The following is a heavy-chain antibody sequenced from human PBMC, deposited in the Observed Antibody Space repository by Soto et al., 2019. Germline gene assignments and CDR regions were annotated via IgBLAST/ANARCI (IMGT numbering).Heavy chain of an antibody. CDR2: ISAYNGNT. D-gene: IGHD3-9*01. CDR1: GYTFTSYG. V-gene: IGHV1-18*01. J-gene: IGHJ6*02. Sequence: GASVKVSCKASGYTFTSYGISWVRQAPGQGLEWMGWISAYNGNTNYAQKLQGRVTMTTDTSTSTAYMELRSLRSDDTAVYYCARDESYYILTGYYTTDDYGMDVWGQGTTVTSP. CDR3: ARDESYYILTGYYTTDDYGMDV.